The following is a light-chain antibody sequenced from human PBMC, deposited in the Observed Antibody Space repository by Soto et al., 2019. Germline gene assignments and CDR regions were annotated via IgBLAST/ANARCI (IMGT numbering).Light chain of an antibody. V-gene: IGLV2-11*01. Sequence: QSVLTQPRSVSVSPGQSVTISCTGTSSVVGGYNYVSWYQQHPGKAPKLMIYDVSKRPSGVPDRFSGSKSGNTASLTISGLQAEDEADYYCCSYAGSYTYVFGTGTKVTVL. CDR3: CSYAGSYTYV. J-gene: IGLJ1*01. CDR2: DVS. CDR1: SSVVGGYNY.